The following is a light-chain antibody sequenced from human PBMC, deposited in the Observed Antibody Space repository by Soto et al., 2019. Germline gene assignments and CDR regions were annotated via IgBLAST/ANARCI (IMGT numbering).Light chain of an antibody. CDR2: GDN. CDR3: ASWDNSLNGLYV. Sequence: GSPGQRVTISCSGSSSNIGSHPVNWYQQLPGTAPKLLLYGDNQRPSGVPDRFSASKSGASDSLAISGLQSEDEATYYCASWDNSLNGLYVFGAGTKVTVL. V-gene: IGLV1-44*01. CDR1: SSNIGSHP. J-gene: IGLJ1*01.